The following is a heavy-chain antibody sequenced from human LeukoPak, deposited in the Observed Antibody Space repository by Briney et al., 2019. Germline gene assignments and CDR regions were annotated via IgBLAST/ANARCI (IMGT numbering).Heavy chain of an antibody. J-gene: IGHJ4*02. Sequence: GASVKVSCKASGYSFTGYYMHWVRQAPGQGLEWMGWINPNSGGTHYAQKFQGRVTMTRDTSISTAYMELSSLRSDDTAVYYRARGPYSTSPHFDYWGQGTLVTVSS. D-gene: IGHD6-6*01. CDR1: GYSFTGYY. CDR2: INPNSGGT. CDR3: ARGPYSTSPHFDY. V-gene: IGHV1-2*02.